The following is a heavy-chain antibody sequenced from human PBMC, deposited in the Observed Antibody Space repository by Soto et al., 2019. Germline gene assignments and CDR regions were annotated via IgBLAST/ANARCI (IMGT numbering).Heavy chain of an antibody. CDR2: INHSGST. D-gene: IGHD3-3*01. V-gene: IGHV4-34*01. J-gene: IGHJ6*02. CDR1: GGSFSGYY. Sequence: QVQLQQWGAGLLKPSETLSLTCAVYGGSFSGYYWSWIRQPPGKGLEWIGEINHSGSTNYNPSLKSLVTISVDTSKNQFSLKLSSVTAADTAVYYCARGGESRFLEWLRRDYYYGMDVWGQGTTVTVSS. CDR3: ARGGESRFLEWLRRDYYYGMDV.